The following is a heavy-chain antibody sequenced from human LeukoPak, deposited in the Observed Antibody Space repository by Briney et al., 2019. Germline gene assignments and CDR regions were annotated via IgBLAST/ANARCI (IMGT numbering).Heavy chain of an antibody. V-gene: IGHV4-61*01. CDR3: ARICSGGSCYGGVVVTPYYFDY. CDR2: IYYSGST. Sequence: SETLSLTCTVSGGSVSSGSYYWSWIRQPPGKGLEWIVYIYYSGSTNYNPSLKSRVTISVDTSKNQFSLKLSSVTAADTAVYYRARICSGGSCYGGVVVTPYYFDYWGQGTLVTVSS. J-gene: IGHJ4*02. D-gene: IGHD2-15*01. CDR1: GGSVSSGSYY.